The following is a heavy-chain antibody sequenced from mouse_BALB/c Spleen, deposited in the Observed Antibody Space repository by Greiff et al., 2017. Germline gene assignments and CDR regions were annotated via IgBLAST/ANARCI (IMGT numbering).Heavy chain of an antibody. CDR2: ISSGGGST. D-gene: IGHD2-4*01. CDR3: ARQGLRYAMDY. CDR1: GFAFSSYD. J-gene: IGHJ4*01. V-gene: IGHV5-12-1*01. Sequence: EVKLRESGGGLVKPGGSLKLSCAASGFAFSSYDMSWVRQTPEKRLEWVAYISSGGGSTYYPDTVKGRFTISRDNAKNTLYLQMSSLKSEDTAMYYCARQGLRYAMDYWGQGTSVTVSS.